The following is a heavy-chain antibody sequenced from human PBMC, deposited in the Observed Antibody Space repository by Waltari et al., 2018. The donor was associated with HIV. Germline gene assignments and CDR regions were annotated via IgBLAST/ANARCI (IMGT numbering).Heavy chain of an antibody. D-gene: IGHD1-7*01. J-gene: IGHJ3*01. CDR3: ATTPYYRNYVWGTFDV. CDR1: GFTCSSSW. CDR2: IHQDGSEK. V-gene: IGHV3-7*01. Sequence: EVRLVESGGGLVQPGGSLGLSCAASGFTCSSSWMNWVRQAPGKGLEWVANIHQDGSEKYYVDSVKGRFTISRDNAKNSLFLQMNSLRAEDTAVYYCATTPYYRNYVWGTFDVWGRGTWVTVSS.